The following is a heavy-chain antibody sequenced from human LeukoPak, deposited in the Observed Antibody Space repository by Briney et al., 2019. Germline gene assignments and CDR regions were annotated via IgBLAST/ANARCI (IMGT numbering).Heavy chain of an antibody. D-gene: IGHD2-15*01. V-gene: IGHV4-61*09. Sequence: SQTLSLTCTVSGGSISSGSYYWSWIRQPAGKGLEWIGHIYTSGSTNYNPSLKSRVTISVDTPKNQFSLKLSSVPATDTAVYYCARGGPYCSGGGCYSRTSNWFDPWGQGTLVTVSS. J-gene: IGHJ5*02. CDR1: GGSISSGSYY. CDR2: IYTSGST. CDR3: ARGGPYCSGGGCYSRTSNWFDP.